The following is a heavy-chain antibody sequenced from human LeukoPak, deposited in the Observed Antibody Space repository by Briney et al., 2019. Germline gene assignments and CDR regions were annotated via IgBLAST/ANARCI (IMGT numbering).Heavy chain of an antibody. V-gene: IGHV1-2*02. J-gene: IGHJ4*02. CDR2: INPNSGGT. D-gene: IGHD3-22*01. Sequence: GASVKASCKASGYTFTGYYMHWVRQAPGQGLEWMGWINPNSGGTNYAQKFQGRVTMTRDTSISTAYMELSRLRSDDTAVYYCARDNEHYYDSSGYYSVGDYWGQGTLVTVSS. CDR3: ARDNEHYYDSSGYYSVGDY. CDR1: GYTFTGYY.